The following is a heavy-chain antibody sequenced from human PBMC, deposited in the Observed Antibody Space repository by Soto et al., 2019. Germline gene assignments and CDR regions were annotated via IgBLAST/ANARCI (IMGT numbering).Heavy chain of an antibody. V-gene: IGHV4-34*01. CDR1: GGSFSGYY. D-gene: IGHD6-6*01. CDR2: INHSGST. CDR3: ARGGNIAARQFRRLLFGP. J-gene: IGHJ5*02. Sequence: PSETLSLTCAVYGGSFSGYYWSWIRQPPGKGLEWIGEINHSGSTNYNPSLKSRVTISVDTSKNQFSLKLSSVTAADTAVYYCARGGNIAARQFRRLLFGPWGQGTLVTVSS.